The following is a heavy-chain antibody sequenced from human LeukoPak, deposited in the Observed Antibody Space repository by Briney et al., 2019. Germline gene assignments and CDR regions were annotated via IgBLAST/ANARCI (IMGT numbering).Heavy chain of an antibody. CDR3: AREAPIAAADFNWFDP. Sequence: SETLSLTCAVSGGSISSSNWWSWVRQPPGKGLEWIGEIYHSGSTNYNPSLKSRVTISVDKSKNQFSLKLSSVTAADTAVYYCAREAPIAAADFNWFDPWGQGTLVTVSS. J-gene: IGHJ5*02. D-gene: IGHD6-13*01. CDR2: IYHSGST. V-gene: IGHV4-4*02. CDR1: GGSISSSNW.